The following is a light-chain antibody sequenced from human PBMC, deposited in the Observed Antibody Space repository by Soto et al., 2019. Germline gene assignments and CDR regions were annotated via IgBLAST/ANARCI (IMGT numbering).Light chain of an antibody. V-gene: IGKV1-39*01. CDR2: GAS. CDR3: HPNYRSQPT. CDR1: QSIDIY. J-gene: IGKJ2*01. Sequence: IQMTQSPSSLSASVGDSVTVTCRASQSIDIYWTWYKQKPGKAPTHLIDGASSLQTSVPSRFTGAVYRTEFNLTINSLQPKDYATYYWHPNYRSQPTVDQGPKLEIK.